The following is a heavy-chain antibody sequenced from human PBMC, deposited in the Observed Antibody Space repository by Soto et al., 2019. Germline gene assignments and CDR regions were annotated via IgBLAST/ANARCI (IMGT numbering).Heavy chain of an antibody. CDR1: GYTFTSYA. Sequence: ASVKVTCKASGYTFTSYAMHWVRQAPGQRLEWMGWINAGNGNTKYSQKFQGRVTITRDTSASTAYMELSSLRSEDTAVYYCASIVRSSGWYGVIWGQGTMVTVSS. D-gene: IGHD6-19*01. V-gene: IGHV1-3*01. J-gene: IGHJ3*02. CDR3: ASIVRSSGWYGVI. CDR2: INAGNGNT.